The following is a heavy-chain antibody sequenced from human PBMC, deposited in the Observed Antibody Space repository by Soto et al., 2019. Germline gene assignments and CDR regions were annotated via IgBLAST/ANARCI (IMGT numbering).Heavy chain of an antibody. CDR3: ARYSGSFSLDQ. V-gene: IGHV3-7*01. CDR1: GFSFSNFR. D-gene: IGHD3-10*01. Sequence: PGGSLRLSCAASGFSFSNFRMTWVRQAPGKGLECVANRKHDGSGISYVDSVEGRFTISRDNAKNSLHLQMNSLRAEDTAVYYCARYSGSFSLDQWGQGTLVTVSS. CDR2: RKHDGSGI. J-gene: IGHJ4*02.